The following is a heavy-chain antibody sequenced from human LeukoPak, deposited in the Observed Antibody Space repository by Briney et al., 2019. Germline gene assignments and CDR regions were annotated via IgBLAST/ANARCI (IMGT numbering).Heavy chain of an antibody. V-gene: IGHV1-69*13. D-gene: IGHD6-19*01. CDR3: ARVPYSSGWYFDY. Sequence: ASVKASCKASGGTFSSYAISWVRQAPGQGLEWMGGIIPIFGTANYAQKFQGRVTITADESTSTAYMELSSLRSEDTAVYYCARVPYSSGWYFDYWGQGTLVTVSS. CDR1: GGTFSSYA. J-gene: IGHJ4*02. CDR2: IIPIFGTA.